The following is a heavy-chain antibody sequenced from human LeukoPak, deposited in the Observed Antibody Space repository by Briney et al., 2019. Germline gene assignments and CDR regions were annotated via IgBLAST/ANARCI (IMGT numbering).Heavy chain of an antibody. CDR3: ARGYSYGYVYFDY. CDR2: IYYSGST. CDR1: GGSISSSSYY. Sequence: ETSETLSLTCTVSGGSISSSSYYWGWIRQPPGKGLEWIGSIYYSGSTYYNPSLKSRVTISVDTSKNQFSLKLSSVTAADTAVYYCARGYSYGYVYFDYWGQGTLVTVSS. V-gene: IGHV4-39*07. D-gene: IGHD5-18*01. J-gene: IGHJ4*02.